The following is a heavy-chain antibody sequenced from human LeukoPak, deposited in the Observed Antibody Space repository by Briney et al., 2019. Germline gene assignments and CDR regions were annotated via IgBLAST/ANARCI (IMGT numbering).Heavy chain of an antibody. CDR1: GGSISSSSYY. CDR3: ARWYNYDSSGYES. V-gene: IGHV4-39*01. CDR2: IYYSGST. Sequence: KPSETLSLTCTVSGGSISSSSYYWGWIRQPPGKGLEWIGSIYYSGSTYYNPSLKSRVTISVDTSKNQFSLKLSSVTAADTAVYYCARWYNYDSSGYESWGQGTLVTVSS. J-gene: IGHJ4*02. D-gene: IGHD3-22*01.